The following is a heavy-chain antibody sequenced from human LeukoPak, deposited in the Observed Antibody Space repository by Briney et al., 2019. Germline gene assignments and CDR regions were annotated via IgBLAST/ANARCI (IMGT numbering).Heavy chain of an antibody. CDR1: GFTFSSYW. CDR2: INSDGSST. Sequence: GGSLRLSCAASGFTFSSYWMHWVRQAPGKGLAWISRINSDGSSTSYADSVKGRFTISRDNAKNTLYLQMNSLRAEDTAVYYCVGRGGYCSSTSCYETEQYFDYWGQGTLVTVSA. J-gene: IGHJ4*02. V-gene: IGHV3-74*01. CDR3: VGRGGYCSSTSCYETEQYFDY. D-gene: IGHD2-2*01.